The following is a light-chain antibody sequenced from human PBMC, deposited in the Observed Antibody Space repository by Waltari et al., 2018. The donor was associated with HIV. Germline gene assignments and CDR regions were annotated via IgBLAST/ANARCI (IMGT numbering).Light chain of an antibody. V-gene: IGLV2-8*01. CDR1: GNDVGGYTY. CDR3: SSYAGSAVV. CDR2: DVT. Sequence: QSALTQPPSASGSPGQSVTISCTGTGNDVGGYTYVSWYQHPPGKAPKLLIYDVTKRPSGVPDLFCGSKSGNTASLTVSGLQGDDEADYFCSSYAGSAVVFGGGTKLTVL. J-gene: IGLJ2*01.